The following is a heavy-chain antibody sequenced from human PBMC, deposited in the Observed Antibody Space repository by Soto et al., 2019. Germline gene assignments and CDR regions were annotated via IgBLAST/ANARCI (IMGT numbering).Heavy chain of an antibody. CDR1: GFTFSRYS. D-gene: IGHD4-17*01. Sequence: GGSLRLSCAASGFTFSRYSMNWVRQAPGKGLEWVSSISSSSSYIYYADSVKGRFTISRDNAKNSLYLQMNSLNAEGTAVYYCARTTGDFDAFDIWGQGTMVTVSS. CDR2: ISSSSSYI. CDR3: ARTTGDFDAFDI. J-gene: IGHJ3*02. V-gene: IGHV3-21*01.